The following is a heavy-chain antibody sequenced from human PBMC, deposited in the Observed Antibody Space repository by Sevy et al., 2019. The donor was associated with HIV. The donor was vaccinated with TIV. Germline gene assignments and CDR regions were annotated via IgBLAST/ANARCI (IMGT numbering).Heavy chain of an antibody. D-gene: IGHD2-8*01. CDR3: ARDRDDGYCRNGVCFNFDN. J-gene: IGHJ4*01. Sequence: GGSLRLSCAASGFTFDDYAMHWVRQAPGKGLEWVSGISWNSASIEYADSVKGRFTISRDNAKNSLYLQMKSLRADDTALYYCARDRDDGYCRNGVCFNFDNWGQGTLVTVSS. V-gene: IGHV3-9*01. CDR1: GFTFDDYA. CDR2: ISWNSASI.